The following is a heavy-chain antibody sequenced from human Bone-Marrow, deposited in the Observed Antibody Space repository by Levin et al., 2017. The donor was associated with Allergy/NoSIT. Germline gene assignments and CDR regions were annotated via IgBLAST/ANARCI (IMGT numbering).Heavy chain of an antibody. D-gene: IGHD2-8*01. CDR2: ISYVGKNR. CDR1: GFTFRMYD. J-gene: IGHJ6*02. Sequence: LSLTCAASGFTFRMYDMHWVRQAPGKGLEWVAVISYVGKNRYYAGSVKGRFTISRDNSKNTLYLQMNSLKTEDTAVYYCSTVRYCTSGVCYARYYYYYGMDVWGQGTTVTVSS. V-gene: IGHV3-30*03. CDR3: STVRYCTSGVCYARYYYYYGMDV.